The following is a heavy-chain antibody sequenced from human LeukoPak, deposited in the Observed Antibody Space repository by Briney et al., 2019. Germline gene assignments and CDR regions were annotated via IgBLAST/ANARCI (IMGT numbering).Heavy chain of an antibody. CDR3: VSRLYDSSGYDASV. Sequence: GGSLRLSCSASGITFSSYAMHWVRQAPGKGLEYVSAINKYGGSTYYADAVKGRFTISRDNSKNTLYLQMNSLRAEDTAMYYCVSRLYDSSGYDASVWGQGTLVTVSS. J-gene: IGHJ4*02. D-gene: IGHD3-22*01. CDR1: GITFSSYA. CDR2: INKYGGST. V-gene: IGHV3-64D*09.